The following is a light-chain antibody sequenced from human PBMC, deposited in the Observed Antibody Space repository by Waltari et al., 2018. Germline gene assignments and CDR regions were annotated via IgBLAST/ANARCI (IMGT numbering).Light chain of an antibody. V-gene: IGLV2-11*01. CDR1: NSDFGGYNY. CDR3: CSYAGSTSWL. Sequence: QSALTQPRSVSGSPGQSVAISCPGTNSDFGGYNYVSWYQHHPGKPPKLMIYDVNKRPSGVPDRFSGSKSGNTASLTISGLQAEDEAEYYCCSYAGSTSWLFGGGTKLTVL. CDR2: DVN. J-gene: IGLJ3*02.